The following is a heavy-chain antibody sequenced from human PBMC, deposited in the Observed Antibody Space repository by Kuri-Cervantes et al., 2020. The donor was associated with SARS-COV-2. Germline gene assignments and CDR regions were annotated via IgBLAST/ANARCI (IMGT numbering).Heavy chain of an antibody. J-gene: IGHJ4*02. CDR2: ISSSGSTI. D-gene: IGHD3-10*01. CDR3: ARGITMVRGVIDY. Sequence: GESLKISCAASGFTFSSYSMNWVRQAPGKGLEWVSSISSSGSTIYYADSVKGRFTISRDNAKNSLYLQMNSLRAEDTAVYYCARGITMVRGVIDYWGQGTLVTVSS. V-gene: IGHV3-48*04. CDR1: GFTFSSYS.